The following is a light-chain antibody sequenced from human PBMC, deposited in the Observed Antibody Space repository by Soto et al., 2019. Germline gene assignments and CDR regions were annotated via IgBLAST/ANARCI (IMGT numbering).Light chain of an antibody. J-gene: IGKJ4*01. CDR1: QDISNY. CDR3: QQYDNPLT. V-gene: IGKV1-33*01. CDR2: DAS. Sequence: DIQMTQSPSSLSASVGDRVTITCQAGQDISNYLNWYQQKPGKAPKLLIYDASNLETGVPSRFSGSGSGTDFTFTISSLQPEDIATYYCQQYDNPLTFGGGTKVDIK.